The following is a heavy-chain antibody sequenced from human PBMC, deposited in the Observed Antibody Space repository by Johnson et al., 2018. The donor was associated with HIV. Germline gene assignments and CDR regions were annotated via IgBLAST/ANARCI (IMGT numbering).Heavy chain of an antibody. Sequence: QVQLVESGGGVVQVGRSLRLSCEASGFTFSRYGMHWVRQAPGKGLEWVAVIWYDGSNKNYTESVKGRFSISRDNSKNPLYLQMNSLRAEDTGTDYCAKSPGKGDGGTSCGIDFWGQGTRVTVSS. V-gene: IGHV3-33*03. J-gene: IGHJ3*01. CDR2: IWYDGSNK. CDR3: AKSPGKGDGGTSCGIDF. CDR1: GFTFSRYG. D-gene: IGHD4-23*01.